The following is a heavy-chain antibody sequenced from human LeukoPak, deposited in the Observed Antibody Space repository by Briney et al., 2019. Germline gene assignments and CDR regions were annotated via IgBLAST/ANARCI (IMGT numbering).Heavy chain of an antibody. CDR3: ARDSGGSSRAYFDY. Sequence: GGSLRLSCAASGFTLSSYGMHWVRQAPGKGLEWVAVIWYDGSNKYYADSVKGRFTISRDNSKNTLYLQMNSLRAEDTAVYYCARDSGGSSRAYFDYWGQGTLVTVSS. CDR1: GFTLSSYG. J-gene: IGHJ4*02. CDR2: IWYDGSNK. V-gene: IGHV3-33*01. D-gene: IGHD1-26*01.